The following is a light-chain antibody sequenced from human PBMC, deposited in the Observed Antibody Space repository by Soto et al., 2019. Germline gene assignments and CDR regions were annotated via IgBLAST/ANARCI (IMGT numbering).Light chain of an antibody. J-gene: IGKJ1*01. Sequence: EIVLTQSPGTLSLSPGERATLSCRASQSVSNTYLAWYQQKPGQAPRLLIYDASNRATGVSARFSGSGYGTDFTLTISSLEPDDFAVYYCHQRSSWPRGTFGQGTKVEIK. CDR1: QSVSNTY. CDR3: HQRSSWPRGT. CDR2: DAS. V-gene: IGKV3-11*01.